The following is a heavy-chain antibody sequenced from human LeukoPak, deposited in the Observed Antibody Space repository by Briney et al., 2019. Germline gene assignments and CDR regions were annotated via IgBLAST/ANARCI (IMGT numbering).Heavy chain of an antibody. Sequence: GGSLRLSCAASGFTFSSYAMHWVRQAPGKGLEWVAVISYDGSNKYYADSVKGRFTISRDNSKNTLYLQMNSLRAEDTAVYYCAREGSSGYYYEEDAFDIWGQGTMVTVSS. CDR1: GFTFSSYA. CDR2: ISYDGSNK. J-gene: IGHJ3*02. D-gene: IGHD3-22*01. V-gene: IGHV3-30-3*01. CDR3: AREGSSGYYYEEDAFDI.